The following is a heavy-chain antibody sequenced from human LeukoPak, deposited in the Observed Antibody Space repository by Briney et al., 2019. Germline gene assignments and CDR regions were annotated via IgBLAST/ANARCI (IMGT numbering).Heavy chain of an antibody. CDR3: AGAKDDFCDY. V-gene: IGHV3-21*01. J-gene: IGHJ4*02. CDR1: GFTFSSYS. D-gene: IGHD3/OR15-3a*01. CDR2: IRSSSYT. Sequence: GGSLRLSCAASGFTFSSYSMNWVRQAPGKGLEWVSSIRSSSYTYYADSVKGRFTISRDNAKNSLYLQMNSLTPEDTAVYYCAGAKDDFCDYWGQGTLVTVSS.